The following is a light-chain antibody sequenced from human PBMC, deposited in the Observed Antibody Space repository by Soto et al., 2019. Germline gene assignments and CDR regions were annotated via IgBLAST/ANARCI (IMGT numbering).Light chain of an antibody. CDR2: AAS. CDR3: QQLNTYPFT. J-gene: IGKJ3*01. Sequence: DIQLTQSPSFLSASVGDRVTITCRASQGISSSLAWYQQKSGKAPNFLIYAASTLQTGVPSRFSGSGSGTEFTLTISSLQPEDFATYCCQQLNTYPFTFGPGTKVDIK. CDR1: QGISSS. V-gene: IGKV1-9*01.